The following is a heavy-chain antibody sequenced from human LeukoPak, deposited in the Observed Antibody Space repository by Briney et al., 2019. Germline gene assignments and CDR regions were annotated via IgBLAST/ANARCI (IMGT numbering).Heavy chain of an antibody. CDR3: ARDYDFYCSGGSCYSPRLSDY. J-gene: IGHJ4*02. V-gene: IGHV3-21*01. CDR2: IGSSSSYI. D-gene: IGHD2-15*01. CDR1: GFTFSSYS. Sequence: GGSLRLSCAASGFTFSSYSMKWVRKAPGKGLEWVSSIGSSSSYIHYADSVKGRFTISRDNAKTSLYLQMNSLRAEDTAVYYCARDYDFYCSGGSCYSPRLSDYWGQGTLVTVSS.